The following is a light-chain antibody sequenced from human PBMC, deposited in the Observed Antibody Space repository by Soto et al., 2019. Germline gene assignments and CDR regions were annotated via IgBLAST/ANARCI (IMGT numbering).Light chain of an antibody. V-gene: IGLV2-14*01. CDR2: EVS. CDR3: SSYTRSSTLV. CDR1: SSDVGGYNY. J-gene: IGLJ2*01. Sequence: QSALTQPASVSGSPGQSITISCTGTSSDVGGYNYVSWYQQHPDKAPKLMIYEVSNRPSGVSNRFSGSKSGNTASLTISGLQPEDEADYYCSSYTRSSTLVFGGGTQLTVL.